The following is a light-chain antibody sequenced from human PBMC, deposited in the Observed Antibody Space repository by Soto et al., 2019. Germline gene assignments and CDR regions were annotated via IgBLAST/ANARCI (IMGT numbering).Light chain of an antibody. Sequence: EIVMTQSPATLSVSLVERATLSCRASQSVSSSYLAWYPQKPGQAPRLLIYGASNRATGIPDRFSGSGSGTDFTLTISRLEPEDFAVYYCKQYGSSGKFGQGNKGAIK. CDR2: GAS. J-gene: IGKJ1*01. V-gene: IGKV3-20*01. CDR3: KQYGSSGK. CDR1: QSVSSSY.